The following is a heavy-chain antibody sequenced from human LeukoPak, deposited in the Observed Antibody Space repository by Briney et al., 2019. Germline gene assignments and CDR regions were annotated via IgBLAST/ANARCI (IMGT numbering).Heavy chain of an antibody. CDR3: AKGPSAVSFDY. V-gene: IGHV3-23*01. CDR1: GFTFSSYD. Sequence: GGSLRLSCAASGFTFSSYDMSWVRQAPGKGLEWVSTISDSGGSTYYADSVKGRFTISRDNSKNTLYLQMNSLRAEDTAVYYCAKGPSAVSFDYWGQGTPVTVSS. CDR2: ISDSGGST. J-gene: IGHJ4*02. D-gene: IGHD3-16*01.